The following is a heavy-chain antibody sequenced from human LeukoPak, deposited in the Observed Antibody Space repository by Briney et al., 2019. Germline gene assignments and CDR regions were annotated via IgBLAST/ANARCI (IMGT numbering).Heavy chain of an antibody. CDR2: MKSDGRT. CDR3: ARAPSEIGGYYPEYFRH. CDR1: GFTFSNYW. J-gene: IGHJ1*01. Sequence: GGSLRLSCAAAGFTFSNYWMHWVRHAPGKALVWVTRMKSDGRTNYADSVKGRFTISRDNAKNTVSLQMNSLRAEDTGVYYCARAPSEIGGYYPEYFRHWGQGTLVTVSS. D-gene: IGHD3-22*01. V-gene: IGHV3-74*01.